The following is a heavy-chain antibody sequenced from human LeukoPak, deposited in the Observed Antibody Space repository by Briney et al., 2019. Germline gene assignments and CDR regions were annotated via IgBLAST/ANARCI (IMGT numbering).Heavy chain of an antibody. CDR3: ARDFSSYPYSSSFDP. D-gene: IGHD2-2*01. J-gene: IGHJ5*02. V-gene: IGHV3-11*01. CDR1: GFTFSDYY. Sequence: GGSLRLSCAASGFTFSDYYMSWIRQAPGKGLEWVSYISSSGSTIYYADSVKGRFTISRDNAKNSQYLQMNSLRAEDTAVYYCARDFSSYPYSSSFDPWGQGTLVTVSS. CDR2: ISSSGSTI.